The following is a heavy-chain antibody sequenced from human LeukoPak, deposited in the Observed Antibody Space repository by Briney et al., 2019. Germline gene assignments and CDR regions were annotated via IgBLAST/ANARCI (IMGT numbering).Heavy chain of an antibody. J-gene: IGHJ4*02. CDR3: ARVVVYEFWSGYYERNHYFDY. V-gene: IGHV3-48*03. CDR2: ISSSGSTI. CDR1: GFTFSSYE. Sequence: PGGSLRLSCAASGFTFSSYEMNWVRQAPGKGLEWVSYISSSGSTIYFADSVKGRFTISRDTAKNTMSLQMNSLRAEDTPLYNIARVVVYEFWSGYYERNHYFDYGGQGTLVTVSS. D-gene: IGHD3-3*01.